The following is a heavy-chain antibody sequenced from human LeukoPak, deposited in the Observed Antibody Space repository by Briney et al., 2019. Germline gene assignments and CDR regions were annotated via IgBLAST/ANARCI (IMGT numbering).Heavy chain of an antibody. CDR3: ARDKHGSLDH. J-gene: IGHJ4*02. D-gene: IGHD3-10*01. Sequence: ASVNISCKASGYTSTIYFIHWVRQAPGRGLEWMGVINPSGDTTTYAQGFEGRLTMTRDTSTSTVYMDLNSLTFDDTAVYYCARDKHGSLDHWGQGTLVAVSS. CDR2: INPSGDTT. CDR1: GYTSTIYF. V-gene: IGHV1-46*01.